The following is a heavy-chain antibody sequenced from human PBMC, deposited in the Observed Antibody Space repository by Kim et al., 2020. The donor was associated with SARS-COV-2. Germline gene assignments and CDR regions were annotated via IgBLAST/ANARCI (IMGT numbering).Heavy chain of an antibody. CDR2: IYYSGST. CDR1: GGSISSSSYY. V-gene: IGHV4-39*01. J-gene: IGHJ4*02. CDR3: ARRKMATGETFDY. Sequence: SETLSLTCTVSGGSISSSSYYWGWIRQPPGKGLEWIGSIYYSGSTYYNPSLKSRVTISVDTSKNQFSLKLSSVTAADTAVYYCARRKMATGETFDYWGQGTLVTVSS. D-gene: IGHD5-12*01.